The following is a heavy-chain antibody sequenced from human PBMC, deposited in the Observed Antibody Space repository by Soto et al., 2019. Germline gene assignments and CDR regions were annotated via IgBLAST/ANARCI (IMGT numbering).Heavy chain of an antibody. D-gene: IGHD5-12*01. Sequence: GASVKVSCKASGYTSTDYFIHWVRQAPGQGLEWMGWINPDNGGTVYAQKFQGRITMARDTPVSTVYMELSGPRSGDTAVYYCTRSTQYSASLEFDFWGQGTLVTVSS. V-gene: IGHV1-2*02. CDR3: TRSTQYSASLEFDF. J-gene: IGHJ4*02. CDR1: GYTSTDYF. CDR2: INPDNGGT.